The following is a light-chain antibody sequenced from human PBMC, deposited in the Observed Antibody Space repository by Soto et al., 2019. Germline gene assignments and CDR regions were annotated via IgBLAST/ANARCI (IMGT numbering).Light chain of an antibody. J-gene: IGKJ1*01. CDR2: DTS. CDR1: QSVSSN. CDR3: QQYNDWLWT. V-gene: IGKV3-15*01. Sequence: EIVMTQSPATLSVSPGERATLSCRASQSVSSNLAWYQQKPGQAPRLLIYDTSNRATSIPARFSGSGSGTEFTLTISSLQSEDFAVYYCQQYNDWLWTFGQGTKVDI.